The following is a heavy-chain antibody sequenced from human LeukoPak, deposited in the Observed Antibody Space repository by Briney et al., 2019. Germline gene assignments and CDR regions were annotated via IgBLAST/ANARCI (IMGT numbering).Heavy chain of an antibody. Sequence: GGSLRLSCGALGFTVSRNYMSGVRQAPGKGGEGVSVIFGGGGTYYGDSVRGRFTISRDNSKNTLYLKMNSLRAEDTAVYYCAREGYYDTSASGAFDIWGQGTMVTVSS. CDR3: AREGYYDTSASGAFDI. CDR2: IFGGGGT. V-gene: IGHV3-53*01. J-gene: IGHJ3*02. CDR1: GFTVSRNY. D-gene: IGHD3-22*01.